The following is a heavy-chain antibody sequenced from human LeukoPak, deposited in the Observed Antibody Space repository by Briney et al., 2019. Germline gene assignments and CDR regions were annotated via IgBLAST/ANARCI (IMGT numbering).Heavy chain of an antibody. CDR2: ISSSSSYI. CDR3: ARGLHNPQLRYFDWSGGYMDV. J-gene: IGHJ6*03. Sequence: PGGSLRLSCAASGFTFSSYSMNWVRQAPGKGLEWVSSISSSSSYIYYADSVKGRFTISRDNAKNSLYLQMNSLRAEDTAVYYCARGLHNPQLRYFDWSGGYMDVWGKGTTVTVSS. CDR1: GFTFSSYS. D-gene: IGHD3-9*01. V-gene: IGHV3-21*01.